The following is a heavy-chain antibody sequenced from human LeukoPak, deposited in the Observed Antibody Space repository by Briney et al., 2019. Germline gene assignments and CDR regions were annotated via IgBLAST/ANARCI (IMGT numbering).Heavy chain of an antibody. V-gene: IGHV1-2*06. J-gene: IGHJ4*02. CDR2: INPNSGGT. CDR3: ARVEGIRQWLVQGAYYFDY. CDR1: GYTFTGYY. D-gene: IGHD6-19*01. Sequence: GASVKVSCKASGYTFTGYYMHWVRQAPGQGLEWMGLINPNSGGTNYAQKFQGRVTMTRDTSISTAYMELSRLRSDDTAVYYCARVEGIRQWLVQGAYYFDYWGQGTLVTVSS.